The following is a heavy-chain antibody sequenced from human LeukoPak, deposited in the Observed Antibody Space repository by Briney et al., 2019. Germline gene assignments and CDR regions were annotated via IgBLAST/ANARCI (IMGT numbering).Heavy chain of an antibody. CDR3: ARDLIYGSGSTFGF. CDR1: GDTFSSYA. D-gene: IGHD3-10*01. J-gene: IGHJ4*02. V-gene: IGHV1-69*05. CDR2: IIPIFGTA. Sequence: ASVKVSCKASGDTFSSYAISWVRQAPGQGLEWMGRIIPIFGTANYAQKFQGRVTITTDESTSTAYMELSSLRSEDTAVYYCARDLIYGSGSTFGFWGQGTLVTVSS.